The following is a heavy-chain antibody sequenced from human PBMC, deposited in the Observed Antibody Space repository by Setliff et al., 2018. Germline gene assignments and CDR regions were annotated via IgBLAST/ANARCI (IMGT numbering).Heavy chain of an antibody. CDR1: GYTFTGYY. V-gene: IGHV1-2*02. Sequence: GASVKVSCKASGYTFTGYYMHWVRQAPGQGLEWMGWINPNSGGTNYAQKFQGRVTMTRDTSISTGYMELSRLRSDDTAVYYCSRLVRYCTTTTCQSVPGAEVWGQGTLVTVSS. CDR3: SRLVRYCTTTTCQSVPGAEV. CDR2: INPNSGGT. D-gene: IGHD2-8*01. J-gene: IGHJ4*02.